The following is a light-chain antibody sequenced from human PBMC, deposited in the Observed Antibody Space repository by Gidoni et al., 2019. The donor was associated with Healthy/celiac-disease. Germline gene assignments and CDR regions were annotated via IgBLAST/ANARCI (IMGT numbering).Light chain of an antibody. CDR1: QGISSY. CDR3: QQLSSSPLT. Sequence: DIQLTQSPSFLSASVGDRVTITCRASQGISSYLAWYQQKPGKAPKLLIYAASTLQGGVPSRFSGSGFVTEFTLTISSLQPEDFATYSCQQLSSSPLTFGPATKVDIK. V-gene: IGKV1-9*01. J-gene: IGKJ3*01. CDR2: AAS.